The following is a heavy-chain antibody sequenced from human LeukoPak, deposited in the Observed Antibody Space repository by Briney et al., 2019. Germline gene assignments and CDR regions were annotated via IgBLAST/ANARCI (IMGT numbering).Heavy chain of an antibody. V-gene: IGHV1-18*04. CDR3: ARVHPPQPSDY. CDR2: ISAYNGNT. J-gene: IGHJ4*02. D-gene: IGHD5-18*01. Sequence: GASVKVSCKASGYTFTSYYMHWVRQAPGQGLEWMGWISAYNGNTNYAQKLQGRVTMTTDTSTSTAYMEPRSLRSDDTAVYYCARVHPPQPSDYWGQGTLVTVSS. CDR1: GYTFTSYY.